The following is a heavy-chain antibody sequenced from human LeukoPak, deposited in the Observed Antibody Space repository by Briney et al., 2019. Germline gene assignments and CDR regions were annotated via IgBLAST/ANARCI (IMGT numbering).Heavy chain of an antibody. V-gene: IGHV4-59*11. Sequence: SETLSLTCAVSGGSLSSHSWSWIRQPPGKGLEWIGYIYYSGSTNYNPSLKSRVTISVDTSKNQFSLKLSSVTAADTAVYYCARDRDGSFTNWFDPWGQGTLVTVSS. CDR3: ARDRDGSFTNWFDP. CDR1: GGSLSSHS. CDR2: IYYSGST. J-gene: IGHJ5*02. D-gene: IGHD2-15*01.